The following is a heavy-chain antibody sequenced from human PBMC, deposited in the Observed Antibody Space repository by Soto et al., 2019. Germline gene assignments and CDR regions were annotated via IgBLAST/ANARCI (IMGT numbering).Heavy chain of an antibody. CDR1: GGSISSYY. CDR2: IYYSGST. V-gene: IGHV4-59*01. D-gene: IGHD2-15*01. Sequence: SETLSLTCTVSGGSISSYYWSWIRQPPGKGLEWIGYIYYSGSTNYSPSLKSRVTISVDTSKNQFSLKLSSVTAADTAVYYCARYLLGYCSGGSCTLDAFDIWGQGTMVTVSS. J-gene: IGHJ3*02. CDR3: ARYLLGYCSGGSCTLDAFDI.